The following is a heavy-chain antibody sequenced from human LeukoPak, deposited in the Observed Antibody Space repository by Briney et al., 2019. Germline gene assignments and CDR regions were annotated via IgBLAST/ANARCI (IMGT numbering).Heavy chain of an antibody. J-gene: IGHJ4*02. CDR3: ARDPEVVPAAMARYDY. Sequence: PGGSLRLSCAASGFTFSSYSMNWVRQAPGKGLEWVSSISSSSSYIYYADSVKGRFTISRDNAKNSLYLQMNSLRAEDTAVYYCARDPEVVPAAMARYDYWGQGTLVTVSS. CDR1: GFTFSSYS. V-gene: IGHV3-21*01. D-gene: IGHD2-2*01. CDR2: ISSSSSYI.